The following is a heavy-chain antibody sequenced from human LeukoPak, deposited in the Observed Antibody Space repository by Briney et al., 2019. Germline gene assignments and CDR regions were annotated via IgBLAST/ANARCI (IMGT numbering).Heavy chain of an antibody. CDR3: AKESSGGWYFDY. CDR2: ISGDGGENT. CDR1: GFAFDSYW. Sequence: GGSLRLSCAASGFAFDSYWMTWVRQAPGKGLEWVSTISGDGGENTHYADSVKGRFTISRDNSKNSLYLQMNSLRAEDTAVYYCAKESSGGWYFDYWGQGTLVTVSS. V-gene: IGHV3-23*01. J-gene: IGHJ4*02. D-gene: IGHD6-19*01.